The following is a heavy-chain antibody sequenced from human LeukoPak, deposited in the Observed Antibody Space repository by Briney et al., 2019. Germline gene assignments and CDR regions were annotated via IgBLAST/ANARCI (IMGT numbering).Heavy chain of an antibody. CDR3: ALTNYGGNSPFGDY. D-gene: IGHD4-23*01. CDR2: ISSSSSYI. Sequence: GGSLRLSCAASGFTFSYHDMHWVRQAPGKGLEWVSSISSSSSYIYYADSVKGRFTISRDNAKNSLYLQMNSLRAEDTAVYYCALTNYGGNSPFGDYWGQGTLVTVSS. CDR1: GFTFSYHD. J-gene: IGHJ4*02. V-gene: IGHV3-21*01.